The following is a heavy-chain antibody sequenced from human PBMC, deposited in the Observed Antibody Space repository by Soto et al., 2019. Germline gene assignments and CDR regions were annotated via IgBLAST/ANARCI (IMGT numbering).Heavy chain of an antibody. CDR1: GYTFCKYG. V-gene: IGHV1-18*01. J-gene: IGHJ4*02. CDR2: LSVYHGNT. CDR3: AKDCSGASCGFDI. Sequence: VQLVQSGTEVKKPGASVKVSCKASGYTFCKYGISWVRQTPGQGLEWVGWLSVYHGNTVHAQKLRARVNMTTDTSTSTAYMELGSLKSDETAIYYCAKDCSGASCGFDIWGQGTLVTVSS. D-gene: IGHD2-15*01.